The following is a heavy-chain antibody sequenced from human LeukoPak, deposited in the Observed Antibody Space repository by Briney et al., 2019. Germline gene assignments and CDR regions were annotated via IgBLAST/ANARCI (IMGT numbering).Heavy chain of an antibody. CDR3: ARDYYDSSGYSLDYYYYMDV. CDR1: GFTFSSYG. CDR2: ISTSSSYK. D-gene: IGHD3-22*01. Sequence: GGSLRLSCAASGFTFSSYGMHWVRQAPGKGLEWVSSISTSSSYKNYADSVKGRFTISRDNAKNSLYLQMNSLRAEDTAVYYCARDYYDSSGYSLDYYYYMDVWGKGTTVTISS. J-gene: IGHJ6*03. V-gene: IGHV3-21*01.